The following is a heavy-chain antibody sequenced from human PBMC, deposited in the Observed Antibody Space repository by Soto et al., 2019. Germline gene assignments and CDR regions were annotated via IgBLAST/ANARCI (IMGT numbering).Heavy chain of an antibody. CDR2: VYWDDDK. Sequence: SGPTLVNPTQTLTLTCTFSGFSLNSRGVGVGWVRQPPGKALEWLAIVYWDDDKRYRPSLRSRLAISKDTSRNQVVLTITNMDPGDTATYFCAHAGDYDLLTFDHWGPGTLVTVSS. CDR1: GFSLNSRGVG. J-gene: IGHJ4*02. D-gene: IGHD4-17*01. CDR3: AHAGDYDLLTFDH. V-gene: IGHV2-5*02.